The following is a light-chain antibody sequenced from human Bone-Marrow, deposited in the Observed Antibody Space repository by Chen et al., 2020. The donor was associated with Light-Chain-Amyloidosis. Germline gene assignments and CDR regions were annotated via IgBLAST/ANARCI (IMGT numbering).Light chain of an antibody. V-gene: IGLV2-14*01. CDR3: SSYTIKNTLV. J-gene: IGLJ1*01. CDR1: RSDVGGDNH. Sequence: QSALTQPASVSGSPGQSITISCTGTRSDVGGDNHVSWYQQHPDKAPKLMIYEVTNRPSWVPDRFSGSKSDKTASLTISGLQTEDQDDYFCSSYTIKNTLVFGSGTRVTVL. CDR2: EVT.